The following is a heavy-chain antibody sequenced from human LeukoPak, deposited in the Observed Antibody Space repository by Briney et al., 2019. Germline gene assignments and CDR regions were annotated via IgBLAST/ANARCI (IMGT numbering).Heavy chain of an antibody. Sequence: GGSLRLSCAASEFTGSDYWMTWVRQAPGKGLDWVAHIKQDGSEKYYVDSVKGRFAISRDNAKNLVYLQMNSLRAEDTAVYYCARGWNYAFRFDDWGQGTLVTVST. V-gene: IGHV3-7*01. D-gene: IGHD3-3*01. CDR1: EFTGSDYW. CDR2: IKQDGSEK. CDR3: ARGWNYAFRFDD. J-gene: IGHJ4*02.